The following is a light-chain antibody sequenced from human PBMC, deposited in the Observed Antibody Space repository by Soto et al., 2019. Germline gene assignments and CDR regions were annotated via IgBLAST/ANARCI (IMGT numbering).Light chain of an antibody. CDR1: QLFSSN. CDR3: QQYNDWPRT. J-gene: IGKJ5*01. Sequence: EIVMTQSPATLSVSPGESVTLSCRASQLFSSNLAWYQRRPGQATRLLIYGSYTRATGVTPRFSGSASGTEFTLTISSLQSEDCGVYYCQQYNDWPRTFGQGTRL. CDR2: GSY. V-gene: IGKV3-15*01.